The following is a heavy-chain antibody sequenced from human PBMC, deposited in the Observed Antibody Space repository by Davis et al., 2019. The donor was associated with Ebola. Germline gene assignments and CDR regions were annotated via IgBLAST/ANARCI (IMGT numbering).Heavy chain of an antibody. J-gene: IGHJ4*02. CDR3: AKDRDGYISYFDY. V-gene: IGHV3-23*01. Sequence: GESLKISCAASGFTFSSYAMSWVRQAPGKGLEWVSAISGSGGSTYYADSVKGRFTISRDNSKNTLYLQMNSLRAEDTAVYYCAKDRDGYISYFDYWGQGTLVTVSS. CDR1: GFTFSSYA. CDR2: ISGSGGST. D-gene: IGHD5-24*01.